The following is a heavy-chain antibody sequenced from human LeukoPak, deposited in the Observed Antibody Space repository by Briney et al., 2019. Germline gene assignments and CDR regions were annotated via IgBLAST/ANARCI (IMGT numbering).Heavy chain of an antibody. CDR2: IYYSGST. Sequence: PSETLSLTCSVSGGSISNYYWNWIRQPPGKGLEWIGYIYYSGSTYYNPSLRSRVTISVDTSKNQFSLKLSSVTAADTAVYYCAGDGPKAPFGNDIIGLYNVFKIWGQGQWSPSLQ. J-gene: IGHJ3*02. D-gene: IGHD3-22*01. CDR1: GGSISNYY. V-gene: IGHV4-59*12. CDR3: AGDGPKAPFGNDIIGLYNVFKI.